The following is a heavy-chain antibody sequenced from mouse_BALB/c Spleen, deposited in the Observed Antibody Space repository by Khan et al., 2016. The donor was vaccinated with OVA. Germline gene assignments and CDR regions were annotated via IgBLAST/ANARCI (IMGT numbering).Heavy chain of an antibody. V-gene: IGHV1-5*01. Sequence: EVELVESGTVLARPGASVRMSCKASGYIFTDYLMHWVKQRPGQGLEWIGSIYPGNSDTNYNQKFKGKAKLTSDQSASTAYMDFSSLTDEDSAVYYCTRAGFGAFAFWGQGTLVTVSA. J-gene: IGHJ3*01. D-gene: IGHD3-1*01. CDR1: GYIFTDYL. CDR3: TRAGFGAFAF. CDR2: IYPGNSDT.